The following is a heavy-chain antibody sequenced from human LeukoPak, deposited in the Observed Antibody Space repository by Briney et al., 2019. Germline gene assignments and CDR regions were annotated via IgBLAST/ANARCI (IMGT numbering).Heavy chain of an antibody. CDR2: IKQGGSDK. J-gene: IGHJ4*02. V-gene: IGHV3-7*01. CDR1: GFTFSSYW. Sequence: PGGSLRLSCAASGFTFSSYWMSWVRQAPGKGLEWVANIKQGGSDKYYVDSVKGRFTISRDNAENSLFLQMNSLRAEDTAVYYCARGQGLLQRYYFDYWGQGTLVTVSS. CDR3: ARGQGLLQRYYFDY. D-gene: IGHD2-15*01.